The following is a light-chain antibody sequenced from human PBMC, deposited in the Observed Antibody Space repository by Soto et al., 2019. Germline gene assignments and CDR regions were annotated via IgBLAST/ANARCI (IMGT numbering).Light chain of an antibody. CDR2: DAY. CDR3: QQRSKWPIT. CDR1: QSVSSY. V-gene: IGKV3-11*01. J-gene: IGKJ5*01. Sequence: EIVLRQSPATMALSPGERCQGCGRGSQSVSSYLAWYQPKPGQADRLFISDAYSSATGIPARFSGRRSGTDFPPTLTSLEPEDFPVYYCQQRSKWPITAGPGTRLEIK.